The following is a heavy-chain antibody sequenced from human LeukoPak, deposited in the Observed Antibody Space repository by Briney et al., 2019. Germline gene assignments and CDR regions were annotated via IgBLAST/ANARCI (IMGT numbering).Heavy chain of an antibody. CDR3: ARGTRYYPFDP. J-gene: IGHJ5*02. V-gene: IGHV1-18*01. CDR2: ISAYNGNT. D-gene: IGHD3-10*01. Sequence: ASVKVSCKASGGVFTTYAVSWVRQAPGQGLEWMGWISAYNGNTNYAQKLQGRVTMTTDTSTSTAYMELRSLRSDDTAVYYCARGTRYYPFDPWGQGTLVTVSS. CDR1: GGVFTTYA.